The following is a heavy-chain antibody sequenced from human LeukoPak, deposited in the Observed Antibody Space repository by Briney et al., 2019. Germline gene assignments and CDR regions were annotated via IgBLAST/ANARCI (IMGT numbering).Heavy chain of an antibody. V-gene: IGHV3-23*01. J-gene: IGHJ4*02. CDR1: GFTFSSYA. CDR2: ISGSGGST. CDR3: ARGRYGYVRVGSGYFDY. D-gene: IGHD5-18*01. Sequence: GGSLRLSCAASGFTFSSYAMSWVRQAPGKGLEWVSAISGSGGSTYYADSVKGRFTISRDNSKNTLYLQMNSLRAEDTAVYYCARGRYGYVRVGSGYFDYWGQGTLVTVSS.